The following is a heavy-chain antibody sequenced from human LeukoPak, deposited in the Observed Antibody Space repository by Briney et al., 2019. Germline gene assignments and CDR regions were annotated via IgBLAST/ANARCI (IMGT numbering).Heavy chain of an antibody. CDR2: ISGSGGST. CDR1: DFTFSSYA. J-gene: IGHJ4*02. D-gene: IGHD6-6*01. Sequence: GGSLRLSCAASDFTFSSYAMNWVRQAPGKGLEWVSAISGSGGSTYYADSVKGRFTISRDNSKNTLYLQMNSLRAEDTAVYYCAKVLVPSSSYIGGSFDYWGQGTLVTVSS. CDR3: AKVLVPSSSYIGGSFDY. V-gene: IGHV3-23*01.